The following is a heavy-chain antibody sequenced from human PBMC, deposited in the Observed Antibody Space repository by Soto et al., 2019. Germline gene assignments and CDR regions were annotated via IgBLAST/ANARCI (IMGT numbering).Heavy chain of an antibody. CDR1: GFAFSSYW. Sequence: VHLVESGGGSVQPGGSLKLSCAGSGFAFSSYWLHWVRQVPGQGLGWVSRINGDGSTTSYADSVRGRFTISRDNAKDTLYLQMNSLRAEDPALYYCARVGPGRYYFDFWGHGTLVTVS. V-gene: IGHV3-74*01. CDR2: INGDGSTT. J-gene: IGHJ4*01. CDR3: ARVGPGRYYFDF.